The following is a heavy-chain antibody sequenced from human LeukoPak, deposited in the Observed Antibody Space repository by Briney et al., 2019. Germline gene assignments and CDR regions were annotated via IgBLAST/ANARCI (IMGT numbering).Heavy chain of an antibody. J-gene: IGHJ4*02. CDR1: GYSFTSYW. CDR3: ARHDYSGTYSIDY. V-gene: IGHV5-51*01. D-gene: IGHD1-26*01. CDR2: IYPDDSDT. Sequence: GESLKISCKGSGYSFTSYWIGWVRQMPGKGLEWMGIIYPDDSDTIYSPSFQGQVTISADKSTSTAHLQWSSPKASDTAMYYCARHDYSGTYSIDYWGQGTLVTVSS.